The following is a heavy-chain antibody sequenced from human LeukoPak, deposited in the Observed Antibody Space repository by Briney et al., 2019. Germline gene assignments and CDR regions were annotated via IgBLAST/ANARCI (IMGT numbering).Heavy chain of an antibody. V-gene: IGHV1-2*02. CDR1: GYTFTGYY. J-gene: IGHJ4*02. D-gene: IGHD3-10*01. CDR3: ARGGFGELLYGSENFDY. CDR2: INPNSGGT. Sequence: GASVKVSCKASGYTFTGYYMHWVRQAPGQGLEWMGWINPNSGGTNYAQKFQGGVTMTRDTSISTAYMELSRLRSDDTAVYYCARGGFGELLYGSENFDYWGQGTLVTVSS.